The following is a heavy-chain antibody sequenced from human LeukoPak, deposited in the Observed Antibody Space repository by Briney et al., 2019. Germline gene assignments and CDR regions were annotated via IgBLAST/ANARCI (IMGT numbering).Heavy chain of an antibody. V-gene: IGHV4-4*07. CDR2: IYTSGST. D-gene: IGHD3-3*01. CDR1: GGSISSYY. Sequence: SETLSLTCTVSGGSISSYYWSWIRQPAGKGLEWIGRIYTSGSTNYNPSLKSRVTTSVDTSKNQFSPKLSSVTAADTAVYYCARDAITIFGVVPPDYWGQGTLVTVSS. CDR3: ARDAITIFGVVPPDY. J-gene: IGHJ4*02.